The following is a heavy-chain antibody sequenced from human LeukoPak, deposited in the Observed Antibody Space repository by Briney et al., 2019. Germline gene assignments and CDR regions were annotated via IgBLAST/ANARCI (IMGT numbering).Heavy chain of an antibody. CDR3: ATAAAGRYYFDY. CDR1: GFTVSGNY. Sequence: GSLRLSCAASGFTVSGNYMSWVRQAPGKGLEWIGEINHSGSTNYDPSLKSRVTISVDTSKNQFSLELSSVTAADTAVYYCATAAAGRYYFDYWGQGTLVTVSS. D-gene: IGHD6-13*01. CDR2: INHSGST. J-gene: IGHJ4*02. V-gene: IGHV4-34*01.